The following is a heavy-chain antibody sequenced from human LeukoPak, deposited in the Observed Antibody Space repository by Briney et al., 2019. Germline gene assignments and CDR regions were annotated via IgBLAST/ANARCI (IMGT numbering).Heavy chain of an antibody. Sequence: GGSLRLSCAASGFTFRSYWMSWVRQAPGKGLEWVGNIKEDGSEKYYVDAVKGRFTISRDNAKNSLYLQMNSLRAEDTAVYYCARESPSCAFDIWGQGTMVTVSS. CDR3: ARESPSCAFDI. J-gene: IGHJ3*02. CDR1: GFTFRSYW. CDR2: IKEDGSEK. V-gene: IGHV3-7*01.